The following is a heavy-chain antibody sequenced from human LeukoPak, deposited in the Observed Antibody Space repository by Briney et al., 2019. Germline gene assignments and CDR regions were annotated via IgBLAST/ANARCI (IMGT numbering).Heavy chain of an antibody. CDR2: IYPGDSDT. Sequence: GESLKISCKGSGYSFTSYWIGWVRQMPGKGLEWMGIIYPGDSDTRYSSSFQGQVTISADKSISTAYLQWSSLKASDTAMYYCARRRITMVRGGYDAFDIWGQGTMVTVSS. CDR1: GYSFTSYW. CDR3: ARRRITMVRGGYDAFDI. J-gene: IGHJ3*02. D-gene: IGHD3-10*01. V-gene: IGHV5-51*01.